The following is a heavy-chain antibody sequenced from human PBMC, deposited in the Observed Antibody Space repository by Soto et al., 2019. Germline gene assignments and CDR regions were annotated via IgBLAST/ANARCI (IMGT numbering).Heavy chain of an antibody. J-gene: IGHJ5*02. CDR1: GGSISTYY. Sequence: SETLSLTCTVSGGSISTYYWSWIRQPPGKGLEWIGYIYYDGSTSYNPSLRSRVTISVDTSKNQFSLILSSVTSADTAVYYCARDQLSSGFYVWFVPWGQGTLVSSPQ. D-gene: IGHD6-25*01. V-gene: IGHV4-59*01. CDR3: ARDQLSSGFYVWFVP. CDR2: IYYDGST.